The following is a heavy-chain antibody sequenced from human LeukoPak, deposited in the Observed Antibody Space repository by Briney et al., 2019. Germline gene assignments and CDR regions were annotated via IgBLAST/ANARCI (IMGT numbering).Heavy chain of an antibody. Sequence: SQTLSLTCAVSGGSISSGDYYWSWIRQPPGKGLEWIGYIYYSGSTYYNPSLKSRLTISVDTSKNQFSLKLSSVTAADTAVYYCARDGNYYDSSPTFDYWGQGTLVTVSS. CDR1: GGSISSGDYY. J-gene: IGHJ4*02. D-gene: IGHD3-22*01. CDR2: IYYSGST. CDR3: ARDGNYYDSSPTFDY. V-gene: IGHV4-31*11.